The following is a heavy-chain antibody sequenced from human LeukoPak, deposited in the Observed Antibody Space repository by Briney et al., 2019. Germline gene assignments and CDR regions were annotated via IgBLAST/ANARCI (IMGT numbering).Heavy chain of an antibody. Sequence: SQTLSLTCAISGDSVSSNSAAWNWIRQSPSRGLEWLGTTHYRSKWYSEYAVSVRGRATINPDTSKNQFSLQLSSVTAADTAVYFCARHLSDSGSYQVLWYWGQGTLVTVSS. J-gene: IGHJ4*02. V-gene: IGHV6-1*01. D-gene: IGHD3-10*01. CDR3: ARHLSDSGSYQVLWY. CDR1: GDSVSSNSAA. CDR2: THYRSKWYS.